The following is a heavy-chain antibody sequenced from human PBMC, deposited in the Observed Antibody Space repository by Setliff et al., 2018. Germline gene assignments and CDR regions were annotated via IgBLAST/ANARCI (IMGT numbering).Heavy chain of an antibody. Sequence: ETLSLTCTVSGASITSGSYYWGWIRQPPGKGLEWIGTIYYSGNSNYNPSLKSRVTISIDTSQQFSLRLSSVTAADTAVYYCARRVSGSMQDWWGQGTLVTVSS. J-gene: IGHJ1*01. CDR1: GASITSGSYY. D-gene: IGHD1-1*01. V-gene: IGHV4-39*01. CDR2: IYYSGNS. CDR3: ARRVSGSMQDW.